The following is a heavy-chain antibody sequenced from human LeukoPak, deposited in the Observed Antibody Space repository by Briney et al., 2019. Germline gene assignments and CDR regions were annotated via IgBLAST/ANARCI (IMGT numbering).Heavy chain of an antibody. CDR2: IYSGGST. CDR3: ARGEYGSGSYHIDY. V-gene: IGHV3-NL1*01. J-gene: IGHJ4*02. D-gene: IGHD3-10*01. Sequence: GGSLRPSCAASGFTFSSYGMQWVRQARGRGLEGVSLIYSGGSTYYADSVKGRFTISRDNAKNSLYLQMNSLRAEDTAVYYCARGEYGSGSYHIDYWGQGTLVTVSS. CDR1: GFTFSSYG.